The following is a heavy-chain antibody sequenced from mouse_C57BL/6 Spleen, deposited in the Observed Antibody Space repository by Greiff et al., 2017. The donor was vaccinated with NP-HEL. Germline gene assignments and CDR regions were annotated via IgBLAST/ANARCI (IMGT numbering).Heavy chain of an antibody. CDR1: GYSITSGYY. D-gene: IGHD5-1-1*01. Sequence: DVKLQESGPGLVKPSQSLSLTCSVTGYSITSGYYWNWIRQFPGNKLEWMGYISYDGSNNYNPSLKNRISITRDTSKNQFFLKLNSVTTEDTATYYCARHTSLFDYWGQGTTLTVSS. CDR3: ARHTSLFDY. V-gene: IGHV3-6*01. J-gene: IGHJ2*01. CDR2: ISYDGSN.